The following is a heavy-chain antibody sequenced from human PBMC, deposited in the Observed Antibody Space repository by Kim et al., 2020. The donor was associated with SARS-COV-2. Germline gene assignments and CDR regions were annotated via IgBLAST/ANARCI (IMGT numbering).Heavy chain of an antibody. V-gene: IGHV3-48*02. CDR1: GFTFSSYS. CDR2: IGSSGSTI. CDR3: ERGSCRTTSCAMDV. J-gene: IGHJ6*02. D-gene: IGHD2-2*01. Sequence: GGSLRLSCAASGFTFSSYSMNWVRQAPGKGLEWLSYIGSSGSTIYYADSVKGRFSISRDNARNSLYLQMNSLTDDDTAVYYCERGSCRTTSCAMDVWGQGTTVTVSS.